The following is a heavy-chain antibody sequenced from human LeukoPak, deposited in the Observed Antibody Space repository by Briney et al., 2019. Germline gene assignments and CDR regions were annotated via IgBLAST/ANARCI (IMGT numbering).Heavy chain of an antibody. CDR1: EYSFSLYW. D-gene: IGHD6-13*01. J-gene: IGHJ4*02. V-gene: IGHV3-7*01. CDR3: ARTRYSSTWFLFDF. Sequence: GGSLRLSCAASEYSFSLYWMSWVRQAPGRGLEWVASIKQDGSDQYYVDSVKGRFTISRDNAENFLYLQMNSLRADDTAVYYCARTRYSSTWFLFDFWGQGDLVTVSS. CDR2: IKQDGSDQ.